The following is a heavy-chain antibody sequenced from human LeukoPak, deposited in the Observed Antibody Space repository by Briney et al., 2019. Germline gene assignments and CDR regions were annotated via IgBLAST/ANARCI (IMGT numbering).Heavy chain of an antibody. J-gene: IGHJ6*02. CDR3: ARDGYCGGDCYSVSYGMDV. CDR2: IYYSGST. D-gene: IGHD2-21*02. CDR1: GGSISSGGYY. Sequence: PSQTLSLTCTVSGGSISSGGYYWSWIRQHPGKGLEWIGYIYYSGSTYYNPSLKSRVTISVDTSKNQFSLKLSSVTAADTAVYYCARDGYCGGDCYSVSYGMDVWGQGTTVTVSS. V-gene: IGHV4-31*03.